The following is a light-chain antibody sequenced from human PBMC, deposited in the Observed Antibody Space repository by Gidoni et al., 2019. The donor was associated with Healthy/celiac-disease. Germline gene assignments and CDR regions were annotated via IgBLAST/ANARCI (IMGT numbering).Light chain of an antibody. CDR2: AAS. CDR3: QQSYITPLT. J-gene: IGKJ4*01. Sequence: DIQMTQHPSSLSASVGDRVTITCRASQSISSYLNWYQQKPGKAPKLLIYAASSLESGVPSRFSGSGSGTDFTLTISSLQPEDFATYYCQQSYITPLTFGEGTKVEIK. CDR1: QSISSY. V-gene: IGKV1-39*01.